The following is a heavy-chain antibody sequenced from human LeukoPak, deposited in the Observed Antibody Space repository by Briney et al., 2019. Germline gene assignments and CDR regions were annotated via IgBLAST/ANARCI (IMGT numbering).Heavy chain of an antibody. Sequence: ASVKVSCKASGYSFGGFYMHWVRQAPGQGLEWMGWIIPNTGGTNYAQKFQGRVTMTRDTTISTAYMELSSLRSDDTAVYYCAREWLIVVTGTGHLDYWGQGTLVTVSS. CDR3: AREWLIVVTGTGHLDY. V-gene: IGHV1-2*02. J-gene: IGHJ4*02. CDR2: IIPNTGGT. D-gene: IGHD6-19*01. CDR1: GYSFGGFY.